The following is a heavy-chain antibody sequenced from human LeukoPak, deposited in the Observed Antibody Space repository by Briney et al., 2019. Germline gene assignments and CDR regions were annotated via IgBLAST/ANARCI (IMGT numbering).Heavy chain of an antibody. Sequence: GGSLRLSCAASGFTFSSYGMHWVRQAPGKGLEWVAVISYDGSNKYYADSVKGRFTISRDNSKNTLYLQMNSLRAEDTAVYYCAKGPSGSSGWYHFDYWGQGTLVTVSS. CDR1: GFTFSSYG. D-gene: IGHD6-19*01. V-gene: IGHV3-30*18. CDR2: ISYDGSNK. J-gene: IGHJ4*02. CDR3: AKGPSGSSGWYHFDY.